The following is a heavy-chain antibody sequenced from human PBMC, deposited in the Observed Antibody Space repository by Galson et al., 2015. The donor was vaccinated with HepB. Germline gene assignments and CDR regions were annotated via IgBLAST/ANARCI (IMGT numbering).Heavy chain of an antibody. CDR2: ISSSSSAI. CDR3: AREDTQGYYYYGMDV. Sequence: SLRLSCAASGFTFSSDTMSWVRQAPGKGLEWVSYISSSSSAIYYADSAKGRFTISRDSAQKSLFLQMNSLRADDTAVYYCAREDTQGYYYYGMDVWGQGTTVTVSS. V-gene: IGHV3-48*01. CDR1: GFTFSSDT. J-gene: IGHJ6*02.